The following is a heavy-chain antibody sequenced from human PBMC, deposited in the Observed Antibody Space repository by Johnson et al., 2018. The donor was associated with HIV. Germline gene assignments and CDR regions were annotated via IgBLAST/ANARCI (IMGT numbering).Heavy chain of an antibody. Sequence: VQLVESGGGLVQPGGSLRLSCADSGFTFSSYCMSWVRQAPGKGLEWVANIKEDGSDIIGYADSVKGRFTISRYNAKNSLFLQMNSLRPEDTALYYCAKDIGFLTWGAFDIWGQGTMVTVYS. V-gene: IGHV3-7*03. CDR1: GFTFSSYC. CDR3: AKDIGFLTWGAFDI. D-gene: IGHD3-3*02. J-gene: IGHJ3*02. CDR2: IKEDGSDII.